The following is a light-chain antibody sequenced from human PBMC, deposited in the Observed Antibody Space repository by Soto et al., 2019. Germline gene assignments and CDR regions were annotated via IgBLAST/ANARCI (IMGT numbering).Light chain of an antibody. CDR2: EVT. CDR1: SSDVGNYNY. Sequence: QSVLTQPPSASGSPGQSVAISCTGTSSDVGNYNYVSWYQQHPGKAPKLMIYEVTKRPSGVPDRFSGSKSGNTASLTVSGLQAEDVADYYCSSYAGSNNVVFGGGTKVTVL. V-gene: IGLV2-8*01. CDR3: SSYAGSNNVV. J-gene: IGLJ2*01.